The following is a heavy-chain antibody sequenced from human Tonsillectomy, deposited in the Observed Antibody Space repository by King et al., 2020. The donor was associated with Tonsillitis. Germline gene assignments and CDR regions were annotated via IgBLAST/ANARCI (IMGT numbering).Heavy chain of an antibody. V-gene: IGHV4-34*01. CDR3: ARGVYYDSSGATHDAFDI. J-gene: IGHJ3*02. CDR1: GGSFSGYY. CDR2: INHSGST. D-gene: IGHD3-22*01. Sequence: VQLPQWGAGLLKPSETLSLTCAVYGGSFSGYYWSWIRQPPGKGLEWIGEINHSGSTNYNPSLKSRVTISVDTSKNQFSLKLSSVTAVDTAVYYCARGVYYDSSGATHDAFDIWGQGTMVTVSS.